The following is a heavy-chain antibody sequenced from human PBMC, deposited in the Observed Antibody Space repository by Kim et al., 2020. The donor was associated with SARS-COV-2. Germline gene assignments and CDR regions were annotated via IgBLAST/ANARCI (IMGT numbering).Heavy chain of an antibody. V-gene: IGHV1-18*01. J-gene: IGHJ4*02. CDR3: AREILGTVRHIVVVTPLGYFDY. D-gene: IGHD2-21*02. Sequence: ASVKVSCKASGYTFTSYGISWVRQAPGQGLEWMGWISAYNGNTNYAQKLQGRVTMTTDTSTSTAYMELRSLRSDDTAVYYCAREILGTVRHIVVVTPLGYFDYWGQGTLVTVSS. CDR1: GYTFTSYG. CDR2: ISAYNGNT.